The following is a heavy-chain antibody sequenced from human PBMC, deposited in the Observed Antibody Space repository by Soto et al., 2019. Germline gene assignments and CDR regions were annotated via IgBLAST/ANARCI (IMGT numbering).Heavy chain of an antibody. D-gene: IGHD7-27*01. CDR2: ISGSDL. CDR1: GFTFHTFS. V-gene: IGHV3-21*04. J-gene: IGHJ4*02. Sequence: SLRLSCAASGFTFHTFSLNWVRQAPGRGLEWVSCISGSDLYYADSVRGRFTISRDNAKNSLYLQMDSLRAEDTAIYYCVRAKWGYSYGVLDYWGQGTLVTVSS. CDR3: VRAKWGYSYGVLDY.